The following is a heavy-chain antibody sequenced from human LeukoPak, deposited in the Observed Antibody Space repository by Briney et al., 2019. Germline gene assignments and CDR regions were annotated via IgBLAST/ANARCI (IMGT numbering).Heavy chain of an antibody. CDR1: GYSFPSYW. J-gene: IGHJ4*02. V-gene: IGHV5-51*01. CDR3: ARRLDHYDSFGFDY. D-gene: IGHD3-22*01. Sequence: GEPLKISCRGSGYSFPSYWIGWVRRMPGKGLEWRGIFYPGDSDTRYSPSFQGQVTISADKSISTAYLQWSSLKASDAAMYYCARRLDHYDSFGFDYWGQGTLVTVSS. CDR2: FYPGDSDT.